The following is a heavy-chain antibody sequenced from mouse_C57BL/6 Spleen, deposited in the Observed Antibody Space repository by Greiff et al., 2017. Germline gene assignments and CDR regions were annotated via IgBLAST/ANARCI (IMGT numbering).Heavy chain of an antibody. Sequence: EVKLVESGGGLVKPGGSLKLSCAASGFTFSSYAMSWVRQTPEKRLEWVATISDGGSYTYYPDNVKGRFTISRDNAKNNLYLQMSHLKSEDTAMYYCARESILLRYFDYWGQGTTLTVSA. CDR3: ARESILLRYFDY. CDR2: ISDGGSYT. V-gene: IGHV5-4*01. J-gene: IGHJ2*01. D-gene: IGHD1-1*01. CDR1: GFTFSSYA.